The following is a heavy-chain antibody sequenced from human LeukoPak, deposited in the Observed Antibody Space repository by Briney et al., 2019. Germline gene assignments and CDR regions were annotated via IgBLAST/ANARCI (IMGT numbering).Heavy chain of an antibody. CDR1: EFIFSDYW. CDR2: IKQGGREE. CDR3: ARDNGGWFDS. V-gene: IGHV3-7*03. Sequence: GGSLRLSCVASEFIFSDYWMSWLRQAPGKGLEWVANIKQGGREEKYVGSVKGRFAISRDDAKSTLYLKMDSLSGDDTAVFYCARDNGGWFDSWGRGTLVTVSS. D-gene: IGHD3-10*01. J-gene: IGHJ5*01.